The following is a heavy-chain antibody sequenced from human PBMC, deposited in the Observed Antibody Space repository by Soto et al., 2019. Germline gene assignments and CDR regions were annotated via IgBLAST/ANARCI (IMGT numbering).Heavy chain of an antibody. D-gene: IGHD3-16*01. CDR1: AFIFRSYT. CDR3: VKGGSSYAYSAFDM. CDR2: ISSNGGRT. V-gene: IGHV3-64D*06. J-gene: IGHJ3*02. Sequence: GGSLRLSCSASAFIFRSYTMYWVRQTPGKGLEYVSAISSNGGRTYDADSVKDRFIISRDNSKNTLYLQMRGLRTEATAVYYCVKGGSSYAYSAFDMWGQATMVTF.